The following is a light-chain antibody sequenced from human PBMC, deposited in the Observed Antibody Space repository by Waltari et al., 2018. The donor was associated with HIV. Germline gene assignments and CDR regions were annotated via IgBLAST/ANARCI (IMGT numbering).Light chain of an antibody. CDR2: STN. V-gene: IGLV8-61*01. J-gene: IGLJ3*02. Sequence: QTVVTQEPSFSVSPGGTVTLPSCLSSGSGSTSYHPRWYQQTPGQAPRTLIYSTNTRSSGVPDRFSGSILGNKAALTITGAQADDESDYYCVLYMGSGIGVFGGGTKLTVL. CDR1: SGSGSTSYH. CDR3: VLYMGSGIGV.